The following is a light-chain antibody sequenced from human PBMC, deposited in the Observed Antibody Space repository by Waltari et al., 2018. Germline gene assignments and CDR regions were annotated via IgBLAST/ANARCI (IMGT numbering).Light chain of an antibody. Sequence: YELTQPPSVSVSPGQPARIPCSGHVLPNQFGFWYQQKPGQAPVLVIFKDIERPSGIPERFSGSRSGTTVTLTITGAQAEDEADYYCQSTDSSGTYVVFGGGTKLTVL. V-gene: IGLV3-25*02. CDR2: KDI. J-gene: IGLJ2*01. CDR3: QSTDSSGTYVV. CDR1: VLPNQF.